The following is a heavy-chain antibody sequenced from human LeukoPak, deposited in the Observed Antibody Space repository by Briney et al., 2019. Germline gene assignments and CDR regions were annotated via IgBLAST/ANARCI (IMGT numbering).Heavy chain of an antibody. CDR2: IYWDDDK. J-gene: IGHJ5*02. V-gene: IGHV2-5*02. CDR1: GFSLSTSGVA. Sequence: SGPTLVKPTQTLTLTFTFSGFSLSTSGVAVGWSRQPPGKALEWLAFIYWDDDKRNSPSLKNRLTVTKDTSKNQVVLTLTNMDPADTATYYCAHRGVGAANWLDPWGQGTLVTVSS. CDR3: AHRGVGAANWLDP. D-gene: IGHD1-26*01.